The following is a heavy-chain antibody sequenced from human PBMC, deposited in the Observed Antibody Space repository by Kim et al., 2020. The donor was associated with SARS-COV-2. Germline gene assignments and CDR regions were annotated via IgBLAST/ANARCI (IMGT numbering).Heavy chain of an antibody. CDR3: TRIPGTTLAFLDAFDV. J-gene: IGHJ3*01. CDR2: IRSRLNSYAK. CDR1: GFTFSDSP. V-gene: IGHV3-73*01. Sequence: GGSLRLSCVASGFTFSDSPMHWVRQSSGKGLEWVGRIRSRLNSYAKGYGASGKGTFTSSSDNSKNSPHLHMNSLKIADTAIYDSTRIPGTTLAFLDAFDV. D-gene: IGHD3-3*02.